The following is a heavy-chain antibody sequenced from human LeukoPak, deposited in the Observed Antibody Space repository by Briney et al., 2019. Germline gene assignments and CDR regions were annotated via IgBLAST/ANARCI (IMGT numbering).Heavy chain of an antibody. CDR1: GGTFSSYA. J-gene: IGHJ3*02. Sequence: GASVEVSCKASGGTFSSYAISWVRQAPGQGLEWMGGIIPIFGTANYAQKFQGRVTITADESTSTAYMELSSLRSEDTAVYYCARGPSRAFDIWGQGTMVTVSS. V-gene: IGHV1-69*13. CDR2: IIPIFGTA. CDR3: ARGPSRAFDI.